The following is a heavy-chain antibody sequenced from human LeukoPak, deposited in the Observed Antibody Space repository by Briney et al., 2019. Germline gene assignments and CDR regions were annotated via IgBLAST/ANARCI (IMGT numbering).Heavy chain of an antibody. V-gene: IGHV4-39*07. CDR3: ARGYCSGGSCYDAFDI. D-gene: IGHD2-15*01. CDR2: IYYTGDT. CDR1: GGSISGSSHY. Sequence: PSETLSLTCTVSGGSISGSSHYWGWIRQPPGKGLEWIGSIYYTGDTYYNPSLKSRVTISVDTSKNKFSLKLSSVTAADTAVYYCARGYCSGGSCYDAFDIWGQGTMVTVSS. J-gene: IGHJ3*02.